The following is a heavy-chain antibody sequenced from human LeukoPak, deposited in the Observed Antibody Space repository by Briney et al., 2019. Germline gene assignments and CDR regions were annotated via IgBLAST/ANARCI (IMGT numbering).Heavy chain of an antibody. Sequence: PGGSLRLSCAASGFTFSSYAMSWVRQAPGKGLEWVSTISGSGGSTYYADSVKGRFTISRDNSKNTLSLQMNSLRAEDTAVYYCARGPILKRGGGSYLASSKGAFDIWGQGTMVTVSS. V-gene: IGHV3-23*01. CDR2: ISGSGGST. CDR1: GFTFSSYA. CDR3: ARGPILKRGGGSYLASSKGAFDI. D-gene: IGHD1-26*01. J-gene: IGHJ3*02.